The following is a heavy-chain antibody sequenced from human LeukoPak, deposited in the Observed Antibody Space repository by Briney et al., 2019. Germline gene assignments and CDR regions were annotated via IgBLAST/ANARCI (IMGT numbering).Heavy chain of an antibody. D-gene: IGHD2/OR15-2a*01. CDR3: ARLAQIYESNTSFDP. CDR1: GYSFTSYW. V-gene: IGHV5-51*01. CDR2: IFPGDSDT. J-gene: IGHJ5*02. Sequence: GESLKISCKGSGYSFTSYWIGWVRQMPGKGLEWMGIIFPGDSDTRYSPSFQGQVTISADKSISTAYLQWSSLKASDTTMYYCARLAQIYESNTSFDPWGQGTLVTVSS.